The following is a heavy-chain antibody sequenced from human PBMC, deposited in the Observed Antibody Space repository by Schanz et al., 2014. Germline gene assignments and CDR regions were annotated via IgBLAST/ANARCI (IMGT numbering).Heavy chain of an antibody. V-gene: IGHV3-48*04. CDR1: GFTFSSYW. Sequence: EVQLVESGGGLVQPGGSLRLSCAASGFTFSSYWMSWVRQVPGKGLEWVSGISWESVNIDYGDSVKGRFTISRDNAKNSLYLQMNSLRAEDTAVYYCERFQSPHQPFDYWGQGTLVTVSS. CDR3: ERFQSPHQPFDY. D-gene: IGHD2-2*01. CDR2: ISWESVNI. J-gene: IGHJ4*02.